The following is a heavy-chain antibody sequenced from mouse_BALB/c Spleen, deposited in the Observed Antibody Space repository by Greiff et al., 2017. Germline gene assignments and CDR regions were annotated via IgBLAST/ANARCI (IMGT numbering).Heavy chain of an antibody. V-gene: IGHV1-5*01. J-gene: IGHJ3*01. CDR2: IYPGNSDT. D-gene: IGHD2-3*01. Sequence: EVQLQESGTVLARPGASVKMSCTASGYTFTSYWMHWVKQRPGQGLEWIGAIYPGNSDTSYNQKFKGKAKLTAVTSTSTAYMELSSLTNEDSAVYYCTRDDGYCWFAYWGQGTLVTVSA. CDR1: GYTFTSYW. CDR3: TRDDGYCWFAY.